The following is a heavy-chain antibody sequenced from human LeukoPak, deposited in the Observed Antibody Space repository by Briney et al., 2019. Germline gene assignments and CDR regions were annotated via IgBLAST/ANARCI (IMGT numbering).Heavy chain of an antibody. Sequence: GGSLRLSCAASGFTFSNYWMHWVRQAPGEGLVWVSRIYRDGSSTDYADSVKGRFTISRDNAKNTLYLQMNSQRAEDTAVYFCARDGDGYNFDYWGQGTLVIVSS. D-gene: IGHD5-24*01. CDR1: GFTFSNYW. CDR3: ARDGDGYNFDY. J-gene: IGHJ4*02. CDR2: IYRDGSST. V-gene: IGHV3-74*01.